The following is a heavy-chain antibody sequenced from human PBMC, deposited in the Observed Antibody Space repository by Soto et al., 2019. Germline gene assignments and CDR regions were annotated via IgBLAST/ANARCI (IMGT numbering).Heavy chain of an antibody. CDR2: INPSGGST. Sequence: ASVKVSCKASGYTFTSYYMHWVRQAPGQGLEWMGIINPSGGSTSYAQKFQGRVTMTRDTSTSTGYMELSSLRSEDTAWYYCARDCDDYIWGSYRRVTVGGHAIGYYYYMDVWGKGTTVTVSS. CDR1: GYTFTSYY. V-gene: IGHV1-46*03. CDR3: ARDCDDYIWGSYRRVTVGGHAIGYYYYMDV. D-gene: IGHD3-16*02. J-gene: IGHJ6*03.